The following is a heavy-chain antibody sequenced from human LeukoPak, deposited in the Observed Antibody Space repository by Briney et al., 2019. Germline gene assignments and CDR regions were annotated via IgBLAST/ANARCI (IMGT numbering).Heavy chain of an antibody. CDR3: ARGTYYYDSSGYYIDY. J-gene: IGHJ4*02. CDR2: IIPILGIA. V-gene: IGHV1-69*04. Sequence: SSVKVSCKASGGTFSSYAISWVRQAPGQGLEWMGRIIPILGIANYAQKFQGRVTITADKSTSTAYMELSSLRSEDTAVYYCARGTYYYDSSGYYIDYWGQGTLVTVSS. CDR1: GGTFSSYA. D-gene: IGHD3-22*01.